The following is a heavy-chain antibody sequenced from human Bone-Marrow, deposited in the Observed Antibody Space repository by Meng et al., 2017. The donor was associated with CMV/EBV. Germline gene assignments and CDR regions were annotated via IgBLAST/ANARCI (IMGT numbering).Heavy chain of an antibody. V-gene: IGHV1-69*05. CDR1: GGTFSSYA. J-gene: IGHJ6*01. CDR2: IIPIFGTA. CDR3: VTCINTNCYTAADYYGLDV. Sequence: SVKVSCKASGGTFSSYAITWVRQAPGQGLDWMGGIIPIFGTANYAQKFQGRVTITTDESTSTAYMDLSSLRSEDAAVYYCVTCINTNCYTAADYYGLDVWGQGTTVTGSS. D-gene: IGHD2-2*02.